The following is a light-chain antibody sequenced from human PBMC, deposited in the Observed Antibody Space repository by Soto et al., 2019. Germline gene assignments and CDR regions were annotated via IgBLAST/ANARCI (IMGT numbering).Light chain of an antibody. Sequence: EIVLTQSPGTLSLSPGERATLSCRASQGVSSSNLAWYQQKAGQAPRLLIYGASSRATGIPDRFSGSGSGIDFTLTISRLEPEDFAVYYCQQYGSSSLYTFGQGTKLEIK. CDR3: QQYGSSSLYT. CDR1: QGVSSSN. V-gene: IGKV3-20*01. CDR2: GAS. J-gene: IGKJ2*01.